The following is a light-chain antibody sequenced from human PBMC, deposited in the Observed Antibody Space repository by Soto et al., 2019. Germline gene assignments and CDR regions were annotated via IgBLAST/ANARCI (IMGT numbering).Light chain of an antibody. J-gene: IGLJ1*01. V-gene: IGLV2-14*01. CDR1: SSDVGGYNY. Sequence: QPVLTQPASVSGSPGQSITISCTGTSSDVGGYNYVSWYQQHPGKAPKLMIYDVSNRPSGVSNRFSGSKSGNTASLTISGLQAEDEADDYCSSYTSSSTLPYVFGTGTKLTVL. CDR2: DVS. CDR3: SSYTSSSTLPYV.